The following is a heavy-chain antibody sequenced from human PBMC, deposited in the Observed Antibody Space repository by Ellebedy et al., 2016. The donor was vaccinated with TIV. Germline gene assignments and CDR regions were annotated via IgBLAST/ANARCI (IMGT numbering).Heavy chain of an antibody. Sequence: SETLSLTCTVSGVSISNNYWSWIRQPPGKGLEWIGYVSSGGRTNYSPSLQSRVTISVDTSRNQFSLKLKSGTAADTAVYYCARTFTETLGGLTTHWVLDYWGQGSLVTAS. CDR3: ARTFTETLGGLTTHWVLDY. CDR2: VSSGGRT. V-gene: IGHV4-59*01. J-gene: IGHJ4*02. D-gene: IGHD4-11*01. CDR1: GVSISNNY.